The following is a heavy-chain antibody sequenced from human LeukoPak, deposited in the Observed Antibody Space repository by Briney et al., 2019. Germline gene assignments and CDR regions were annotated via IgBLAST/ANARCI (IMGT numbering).Heavy chain of an antibody. V-gene: IGHV4-31*03. CDR3: ARDKVDYSGYDRYCFDY. Sequence: SETLSLTCTVSGGSISSGGYYWSWIRQHPGKGLEWIGYIYYSGSTYYNPSLKSRVTISVDTSKNQFSLKLSSVTAADTAVYYCARDKVDYSGYDRYCFDYWGQGTLVTVSS. CDR1: GGSISSGGYY. D-gene: IGHD5-12*01. J-gene: IGHJ4*02. CDR2: IYYSGST.